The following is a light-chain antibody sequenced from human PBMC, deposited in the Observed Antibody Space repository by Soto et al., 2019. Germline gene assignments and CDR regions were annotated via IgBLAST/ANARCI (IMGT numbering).Light chain of an antibody. CDR1: QGISNY. Sequence: DIQVTQSPYSLSASVGDRVTITCRASQGISNYLAWYQQKPGKVPKLLIYAASTLQSGVPSRFSGSGSGTDFTLTISSLHPEDVATYYCQKYNSVPWTFGQGTKVEIK. J-gene: IGKJ1*01. CDR3: QKYNSVPWT. V-gene: IGKV1-27*01. CDR2: AAS.